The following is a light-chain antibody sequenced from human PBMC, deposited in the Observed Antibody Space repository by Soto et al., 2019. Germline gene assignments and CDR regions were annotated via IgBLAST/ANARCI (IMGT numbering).Light chain of an antibody. V-gene: IGLV2-14*01. Sequence: QSALTQPASVSGSPGQSITLSCAGTSSDIGAHNFVSWYQHHPRKAPKLIIYEVTKWPSGVSTRFSGSKAGNTASLTISGLQAEDEADYYCNSYTLSRTVVFGGGTKLTVL. CDR3: NSYTLSRTVV. CDR2: EVT. CDR1: SSDIGAHNF. J-gene: IGLJ2*01.